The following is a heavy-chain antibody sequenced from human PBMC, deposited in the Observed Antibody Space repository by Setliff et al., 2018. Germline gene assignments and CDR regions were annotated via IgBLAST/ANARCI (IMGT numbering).Heavy chain of an antibody. Sequence: GGSLRLSCAASGFTFSNYYMTWIRQAPGKGLEWISYIHDSGNPTYYADSVKGRFTVSRDNAKNSLYLQMTSLRAEDTAVYYCARDSSSWYDFDYWGQGTLVTVSS. CDR3: ARDSSSWYDFDY. D-gene: IGHD6-13*01. CDR2: IHDSGNPT. V-gene: IGHV3-11*04. J-gene: IGHJ4*02. CDR1: GFTFSNYY.